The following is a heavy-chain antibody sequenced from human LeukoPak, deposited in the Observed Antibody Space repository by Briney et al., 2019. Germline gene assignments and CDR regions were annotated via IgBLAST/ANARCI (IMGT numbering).Heavy chain of an antibody. D-gene: IGHD5-24*01. CDR1: GFTFSSYS. J-gene: IGHJ4*02. CDR2: ISSSNSYI. Sequence: GGSLRLSCAASGFTFSSYSMNWVRQAPGKGLEWVSSISSSNSYIYYADSMKGRFTISRDNAKNSLYLQMNSLRAEDTAVYYCAKDDAWLQYGNWGRGTLVTVSS. CDR3: AKDDAWLQYGN. V-gene: IGHV3-21*04.